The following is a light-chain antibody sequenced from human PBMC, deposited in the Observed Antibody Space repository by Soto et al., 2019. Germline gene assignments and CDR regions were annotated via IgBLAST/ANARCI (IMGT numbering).Light chain of an antibody. Sequence: DIQMTQSPSSLSASVGDRVTITCRASQTISDYLNWYQQKPGKAPKLLVSAASSLQSGVPLRFSGSGAEADFTLTISSLQPEDFAAYYCQQTYDAPYTFGRGTNLEI. CDR3: QQTYDAPYT. J-gene: IGKJ2*01. CDR1: QTISDY. V-gene: IGKV1-39*01. CDR2: AAS.